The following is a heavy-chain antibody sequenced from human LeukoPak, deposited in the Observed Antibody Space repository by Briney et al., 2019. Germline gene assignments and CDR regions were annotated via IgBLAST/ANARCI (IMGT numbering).Heavy chain of an antibody. CDR3: ARVGGDYSYYYMDV. CDR1: GDSMSSGSYF. CDR2: IYSSGST. V-gene: IGHV4-61*09. J-gene: IGHJ6*03. Sequence: PSQTLSLTCTVSGDSMSSGSYFWNWIRQPAGKGLEFIGHIYSSGSTHYNLSLKSRVTISVDTSKNQISLKLSSMTAADTAVYYCARVGGDYSYYYMDVWGKGTSVTVSS. D-gene: IGHD2-21*01.